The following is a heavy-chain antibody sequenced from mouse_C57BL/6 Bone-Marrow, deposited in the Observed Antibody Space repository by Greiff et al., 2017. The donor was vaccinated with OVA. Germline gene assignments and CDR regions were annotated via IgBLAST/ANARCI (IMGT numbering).Heavy chain of an antibody. CDR3: AILYGNYVRAMDY. CDR2: IHPSDSDT. CDR1: GYTFTSYW. J-gene: IGHJ4*01. D-gene: IGHD2-1*01. Sequence: QVQLQQPGAELVKPGASVKVSCKASGYTFTSYWMHWVKQRPGQGLEWIGRIHPSDSDTNYNQKFKGKATLTVDKSSSTAYMQLISLTSEDSAVYYCAILYGNYVRAMDYWGQGTSVTVSS. V-gene: IGHV1-74*01.